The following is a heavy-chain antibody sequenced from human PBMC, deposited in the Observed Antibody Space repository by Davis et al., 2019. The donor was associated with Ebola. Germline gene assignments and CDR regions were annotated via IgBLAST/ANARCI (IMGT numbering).Heavy chain of an antibody. CDR3: ARDQILYWWSDI. CDR2: ISSSGSTI. J-gene: IGHJ3*02. Sequence: GESLKISCAASGFTFSDYYMSWIRQAPGKGLEWVSYISSSGSTIYYADSVKGRFTISRDNAKNSLYLQMNSLRAEDTAVYYCARDQILYWWSDIWGQGTMVTVSS. V-gene: IGHV3-11*01. CDR1: GFTFSDYY. D-gene: IGHD2-8*02.